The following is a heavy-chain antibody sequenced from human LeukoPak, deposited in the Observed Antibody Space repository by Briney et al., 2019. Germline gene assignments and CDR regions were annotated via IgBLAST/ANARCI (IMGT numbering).Heavy chain of an antibody. CDR1: GYSFTSYG. D-gene: IGHD5-18*01. Sequence: GASVKVSCKASGYSFTSYGISWVRQAPGQGLEWMGWISAYSGNTNYADNLQGRLTMTTDTSTSTAHMELRSLRSDDTAVYYCARGGYSYGSVYYMDVWGKGTTVTVSS. CDR2: ISAYSGNT. J-gene: IGHJ6*03. V-gene: IGHV1-18*01. CDR3: ARGGYSYGSVYYMDV.